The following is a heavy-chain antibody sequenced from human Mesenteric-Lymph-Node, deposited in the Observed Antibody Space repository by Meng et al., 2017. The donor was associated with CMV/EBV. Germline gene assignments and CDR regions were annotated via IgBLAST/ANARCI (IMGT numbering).Heavy chain of an antibody. D-gene: IGHD6-13*01. Sequence: GESLKISCAASGLTFSDYYMSWIRQAPGKGLEWVSYISSSGSTIYYADSVKGRFTISRDNAKNSLYLQMNSLRVEDTAVYYCARFPYSSSWYFDYWGQGTLVTVSS. CDR1: GLTFSDYY. CDR3: ARFPYSSSWYFDY. J-gene: IGHJ4*02. CDR2: ISSSGSTI. V-gene: IGHV3-11*04.